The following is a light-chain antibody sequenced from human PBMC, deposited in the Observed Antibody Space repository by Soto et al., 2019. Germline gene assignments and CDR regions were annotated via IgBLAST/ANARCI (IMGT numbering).Light chain of an antibody. J-gene: IGKJ3*01. CDR2: AAS. Sequence: DIEVTQSPSSLSASVGDTVTITCRASQGVSNYLAWYQRKAGQVPKLLIYAASTLHLGVPSRFSGSGSGTDFTLTISSLQPEDVATYYCQNYNRAPFTFGPGTKVDIK. V-gene: IGKV1-27*01. CDR1: QGVSNY. CDR3: QNYNRAPFT.